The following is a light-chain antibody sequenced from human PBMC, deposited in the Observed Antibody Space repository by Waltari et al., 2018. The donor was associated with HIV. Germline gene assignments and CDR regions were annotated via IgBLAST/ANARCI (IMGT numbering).Light chain of an antibody. CDR3: QYYDSSLSVVV. Sequence: QSVLTQPPSVSGAPGQRVTISCTGSSSNIGAGYDVHWYQHLPGTAPKLLIYGNSNRPSGGPDRVPGAKSGTAATLAITGLQAEDEADYCCQYYDSSLSVVVFGGGTKLTVL. V-gene: IGLV1-40*01. CDR2: GNS. CDR1: SSNIGAGYD. J-gene: IGLJ2*01.